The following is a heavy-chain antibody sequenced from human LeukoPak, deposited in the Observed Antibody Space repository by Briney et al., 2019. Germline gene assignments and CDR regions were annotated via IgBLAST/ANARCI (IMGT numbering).Heavy chain of an antibody. V-gene: IGHV3-21*01. CDR2: ISGSSSYI. CDR3: ARIMVPAAINYFDY. CDR1: GFTFSTYS. Sequence: GGSLRLSCAASGFTFSTYSMNWVRQAPGKGLEWVSSISGSSSYIYYVDSVKGRFTISRDNAKNSLYLQMNSLRAEDTAVYYCARIMVPAAINYFDYWGQGTLVTVSS. J-gene: IGHJ4*02. D-gene: IGHD2-2*01.